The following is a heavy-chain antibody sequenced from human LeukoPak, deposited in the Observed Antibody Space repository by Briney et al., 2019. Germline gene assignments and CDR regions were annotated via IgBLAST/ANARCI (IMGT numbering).Heavy chain of an antibody. Sequence: SETLSLTYAVYGGSFSGYYWSWIRQPPGKGLEWIGEINHSGSTNYNPSLKSRVTISVDTSKNQFSLKLSSVTAADTAVYYCAGHTYQLPSGYWGQGTLVTVSS. CDR2: INHSGST. J-gene: IGHJ4*02. CDR1: GGSFSGYY. D-gene: IGHD2-2*01. V-gene: IGHV4-34*01. CDR3: AGHTYQLPSGY.